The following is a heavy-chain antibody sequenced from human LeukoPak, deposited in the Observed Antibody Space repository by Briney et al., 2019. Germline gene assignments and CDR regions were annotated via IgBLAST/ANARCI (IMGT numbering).Heavy chain of an antibody. J-gene: IGHJ4*02. V-gene: IGHV3-21*01. CDR2: ISSSSSYI. CDR1: GFTFSSYS. Sequence: PGGSLRLSCAASGFTFSSYSMSWVRQAPGKGLEWVSSISSSSSYIYYADSLKGRFTISRDNAKKSLYLQMKSLRAEDTAVYHCVLGVETAMVSYFDYWGQGTLVTVSS. CDR3: VLGVETAMVSYFDY. D-gene: IGHD5-18*01.